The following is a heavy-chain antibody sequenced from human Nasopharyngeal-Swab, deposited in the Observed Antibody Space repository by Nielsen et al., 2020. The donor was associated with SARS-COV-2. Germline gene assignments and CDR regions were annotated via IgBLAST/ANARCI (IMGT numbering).Heavy chain of an antibody. Sequence: GESLKISCAASGFTFSSYSMKWVRQAPGRGLEWVSSISSSSSYIYYADSVKGRFTISRDNAKNSLYLQMNSLSAEDTAVSYCARDHLMTVTIPYYYYGMDVWGQGTTVTVSS. V-gene: IGHV3-21*01. CDR1: GFTFSSYS. CDR2: ISSSSSYI. CDR3: ARDHLMTVTIPYYYYGMDV. J-gene: IGHJ6*02. D-gene: IGHD4-11*01.